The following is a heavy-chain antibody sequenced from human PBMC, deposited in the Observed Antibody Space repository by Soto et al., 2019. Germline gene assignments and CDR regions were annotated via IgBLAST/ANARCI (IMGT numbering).Heavy chain of an antibody. V-gene: IGHV3-23*01. J-gene: IGHJ4*02. Sequence: PGGSLRLSCAASGFIFSSYAMSWVRQAPGKGLEWVSAISGSDGSTYYADSVKGRFTISRDNSRNTLYLQMNSLRAEDTAVCYCAKDGVAHIPLYTSGSSYDHWGQGTLVTVSS. CDR1: GFIFSSYA. CDR3: AKDGVAHIPLYTSGSSYDH. CDR2: ISGSDGST. D-gene: IGHD3-22*01.